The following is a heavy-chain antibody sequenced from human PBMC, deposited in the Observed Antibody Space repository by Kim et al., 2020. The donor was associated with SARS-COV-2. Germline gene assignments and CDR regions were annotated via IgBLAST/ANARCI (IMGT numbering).Heavy chain of an antibody. J-gene: IGHJ6*03. D-gene: IGHD3-10*01. CDR1: GFTFSGSA. CDR3: TRHVDYYGSGSFFVGVDYYYMDV. V-gene: IGHV3-73*01. CDR2: IRSKANSYAT. Sequence: GGSLRLSCAASGFTFSGSAMHWVRQASGKGLEWVGRIRSKANSYATACAASVKGRFTISRDDSKNTAYLQMNSLKTEDTAVYYCTRHVDYYGSGSFFVGVDYYYMDVWGKGTTVTVSS.